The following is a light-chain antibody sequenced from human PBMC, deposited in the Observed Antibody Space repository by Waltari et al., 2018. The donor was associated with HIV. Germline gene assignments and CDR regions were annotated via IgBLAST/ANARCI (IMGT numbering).Light chain of an antibody. V-gene: IGLV2-14*01. CDR1: SSDFGAYNY. Sequence: QSALTQPASVSGSPGQSITISCTGTSSDFGAYNYVSWYQQHPGKAPKLMIYEVTNRPSGVSDRFSGSKSSNTASLTISGLQAEDEADYYCSSYTSSSTLGVFGGGTKLTVL. J-gene: IGLJ2*01. CDR3: SSYTSSSTLGV. CDR2: EVT.